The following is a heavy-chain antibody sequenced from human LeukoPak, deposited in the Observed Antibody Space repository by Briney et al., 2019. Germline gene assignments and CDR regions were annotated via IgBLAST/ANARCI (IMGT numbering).Heavy chain of an antibody. Sequence: GGSLRLSCAASEFSVGSNYMTWVRQAPGKGLEWVSLIYSGGSTYYADSVKGRFTISRDNSRNTLDLQLNSLTADDTAVYYCARDAYLRGVPDGFFDYWGQGALVTVSS. CDR3: ARDAYLRGVPDGFFDY. CDR2: IYSGGST. J-gene: IGHJ4*02. CDR1: EFSVGSNY. V-gene: IGHV3-66*01. D-gene: IGHD3-10*02.